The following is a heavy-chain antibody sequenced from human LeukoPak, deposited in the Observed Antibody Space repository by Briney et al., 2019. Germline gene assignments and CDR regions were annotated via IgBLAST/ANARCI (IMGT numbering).Heavy chain of an antibody. D-gene: IGHD3-22*01. CDR1: GFTFDDYA. J-gene: IGHJ4*02. V-gene: IGHV3-9*01. Sequence: GGSLRLSCAASGFTFDDYAMHWVRQAPGKGLEWVSGISWNSGSIGYADSVKGRFTISRDNAKNSLYLQMNSLRAEDTAVYYCARTLFYYDSSGFDYWGQGTLVTVSS. CDR3: ARTLFYYDSSGFDY. CDR2: ISWNSGSI.